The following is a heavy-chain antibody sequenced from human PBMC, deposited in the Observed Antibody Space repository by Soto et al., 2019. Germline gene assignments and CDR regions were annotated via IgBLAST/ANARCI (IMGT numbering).Heavy chain of an antibody. V-gene: IGHV5-51*01. J-gene: IGHJ3*02. D-gene: IGHD1-26*01. CDR2: IYPGDSDT. Sequence: PGESLKISCKGSGYSFTSYWIGWVRQMPGKGLERMGIIYPGDSDTRYSPSFQGQVTISADKSISTAYLQWSSLKASDTAMYYCATGIVGATDNSNDAFDIWGQGTMVTVSS. CDR3: ATGIVGATDNSNDAFDI. CDR1: GYSFTSYW.